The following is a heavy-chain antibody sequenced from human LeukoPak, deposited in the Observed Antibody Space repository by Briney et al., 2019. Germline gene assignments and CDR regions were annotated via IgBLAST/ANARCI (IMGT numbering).Heavy chain of an antibody. CDR2: SGADGGST. CDR3: AKALNYWYFDL. CDR1: GFTFISYD. V-gene: IGHV3-23*01. Sequence: GGSLRLSCAASGFTFISYDMSWVRQAPGKGLEWVSASGADGGSTYADSVKGRFTISRDNSRNTLYLQMNSLRAEDTATYYCAKALNYWYFDLWGRGNLVTVSS. J-gene: IGHJ2*01.